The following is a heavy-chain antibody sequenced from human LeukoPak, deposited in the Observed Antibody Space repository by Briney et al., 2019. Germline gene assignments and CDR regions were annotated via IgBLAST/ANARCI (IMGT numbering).Heavy chain of an antibody. J-gene: IGHJ4*02. CDR1: GYTFTGYY. CDR3: ARMVGIRPGGWLEEDPDY. D-gene: IGHD6-19*01. Sequence: ASVKVSCKASGYTFTGYYMHWVRQAPGQGLEWMGWINPNSGGTNYAQKFQGRVTMTRDTSISTAYMELSGLRSDDTAVYYCARMVGIRPGGWLEEDPDYWGQGTLVTVSS. V-gene: IGHV1-2*02. CDR2: INPNSGGT.